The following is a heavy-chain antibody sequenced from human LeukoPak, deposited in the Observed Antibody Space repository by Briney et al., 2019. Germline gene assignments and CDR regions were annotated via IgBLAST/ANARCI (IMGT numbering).Heavy chain of an antibody. CDR3: AKTKPTVAGVPYFDY. V-gene: IGHV3-53*01. D-gene: IGHD6-19*01. J-gene: IGHJ4*02. CDR1: GFTVSSNY. Sequence: GGSLRLSCAASGFTVSSNYMSWVRQAPGKGLEWVSVIYSGGSTYYADSVKGRFTISRDNSKNTLYLQMNSLRAEDTAVYYCAKTKPTVAGVPYFDYWGQGTLVTVSS. CDR2: IYSGGST.